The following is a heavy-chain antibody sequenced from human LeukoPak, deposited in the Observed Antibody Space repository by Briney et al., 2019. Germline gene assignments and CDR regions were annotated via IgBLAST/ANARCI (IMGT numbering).Heavy chain of an antibody. Sequence: SVNVSCKASGGTFSSYTISWVRQAPGQGLEWMGRIIPILGIANYAQKFQGRVTITADKSTSTAYMELSSLRSEDTAVYYCASHCIGGSCYGFRFDPWGQGTLVTVSS. J-gene: IGHJ5*02. D-gene: IGHD2-15*01. CDR1: GGTFSSYT. V-gene: IGHV1-69*02. CDR3: ASHCIGGSCYGFRFDP. CDR2: IIPILGIA.